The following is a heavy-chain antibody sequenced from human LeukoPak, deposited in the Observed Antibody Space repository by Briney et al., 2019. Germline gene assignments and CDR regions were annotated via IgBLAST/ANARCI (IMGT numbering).Heavy chain of an antibody. CDR2: ISSDGIHR. D-gene: IGHD6-6*01. J-gene: IGHJ5*01. Sequence: GGSLTLPCAAPGLTFRHYAMNWLRRAPGKALECVAVISSDGIHRLYADSVKGRFTLSRHNSKNTLYLQINSHSVEDTAVYYCARHNDADYSSSPGWFDSWGQGTLVTVSS. CDR1: GLTFRHYA. V-gene: IGHV3-30-3*01. CDR3: ARHNDADYSSSPGWFDS.